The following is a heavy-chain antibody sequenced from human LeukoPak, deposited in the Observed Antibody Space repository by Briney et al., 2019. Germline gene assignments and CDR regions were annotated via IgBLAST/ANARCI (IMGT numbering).Heavy chain of an antibody. Sequence: GASVKVSCTASGCTFTGYYMHSVRQAPGQGLEWMGWINPNSGGTKYAQKFQGRVTMTSDTSISTAYMELSRLRSDDTAVYYCARVIAARNWFDPWGQGTPVTVSS. CDR3: ARVIAARNWFDP. D-gene: IGHD6-6*01. CDR1: GCTFTGYY. CDR2: INPNSGGT. V-gene: IGHV1-2*02. J-gene: IGHJ5*02.